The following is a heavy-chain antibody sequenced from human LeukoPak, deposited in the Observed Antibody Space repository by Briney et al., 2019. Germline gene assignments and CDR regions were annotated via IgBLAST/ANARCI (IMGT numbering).Heavy chain of an antibody. Sequence: GGSLRLSCAASGFTFRNYLMDWVRQAPGKGLEWVSFISSTGGTIYYADSVKGRFTISRDNAKNSLYLQMNSLRAEDTAVYYCARAGGHCSPAGSWGQGTLVTVSS. D-gene: IGHD2-21*01. CDR3: ARAGGHCSPAGS. V-gene: IGHV3-48*04. CDR2: ISSTGGTI. J-gene: IGHJ5*02. CDR1: GFTFRNYL.